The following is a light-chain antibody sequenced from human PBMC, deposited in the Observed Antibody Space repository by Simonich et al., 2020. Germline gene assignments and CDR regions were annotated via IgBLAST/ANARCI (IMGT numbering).Light chain of an antibody. CDR2: DVS. V-gene: IGLV2-14*03. J-gene: IGLJ2*01. CDR1: SSDVGGYNY. CDR3: SSYTSSSTLV. Sequence: QSALTQPASVSGSPGQSITISCTGTSSDVGGYNYVSWYPPHPGKAPKLMIYDVSSRPSGVSNRFSGSKSGNTASLTISGLQAEDEADYYCSSYTSSSTLVFGGGTKLTVL.